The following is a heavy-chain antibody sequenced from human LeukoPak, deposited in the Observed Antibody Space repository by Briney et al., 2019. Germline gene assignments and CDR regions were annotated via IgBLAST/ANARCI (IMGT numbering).Heavy chain of an antibody. V-gene: IGHV3-23*01. CDR2: ISGSGGST. CDR1: GFTFSSYA. CDR3: AKLSSYYDFWSGYSVSYYFDY. D-gene: IGHD3-3*01. J-gene: IGHJ4*02. Sequence: SGGSLRLSCAASGFTFSSYAMSWVRQAPGKGLEWVSAISGSGGSTYYADSVKGRFTISRDNSKNTLYLQMNSLRAEDTAVYYCAKLSSYYDFWSGYSVSYYFDYWGQGTLVTVSS.